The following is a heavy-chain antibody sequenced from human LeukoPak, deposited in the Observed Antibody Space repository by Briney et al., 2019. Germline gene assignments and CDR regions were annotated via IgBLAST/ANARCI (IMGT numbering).Heavy chain of an antibody. CDR1: GYTFTGYY. Sequence: ASVKVSCKTSGYTFTGYYMHWVRQAPGQGLEWMGWINPNSGGTNYAQKFQGRVTMTRDTSISTAYMELSRLRSGDTAVYCCARAAQWLENYYYGMDVWGQGTTVTVSS. V-gene: IGHV1-2*02. CDR3: ARAAQWLENYYYGMDV. J-gene: IGHJ6*02. D-gene: IGHD6-19*01. CDR2: INPNSGGT.